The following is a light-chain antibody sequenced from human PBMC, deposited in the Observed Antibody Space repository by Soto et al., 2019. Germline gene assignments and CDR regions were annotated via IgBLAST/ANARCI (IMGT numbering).Light chain of an antibody. CDR2: DAS. CDR3: QQYENLPT. J-gene: IGKJ5*01. V-gene: IGKV1-33*01. CDR1: QDIAKF. Sequence: DIQMTQSPSSLSASVGDRVTITCRASQDIAKFLAWYQQKPGRAPKLLIYDASNLEAGVPSRFRGSGSGTDFTFTISRLQPEDIATYYCQQYENLPTFGQGTRLEIK.